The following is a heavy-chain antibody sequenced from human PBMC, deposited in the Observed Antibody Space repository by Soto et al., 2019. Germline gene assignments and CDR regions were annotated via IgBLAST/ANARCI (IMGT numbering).Heavy chain of an antibody. CDR3: AKGPVTFDY. CDR1: GFTFSSYS. Sequence: PGGSLRLSCAASGFTFSSYSMSWVRQAPGKGLEWVSAISGGGGSIYYADSVKGRFTISRDNSKNTLYLQMNSLRAEDTAVYYWAKGPVTFDYWGQGTLVTVSS. D-gene: IGHD2-21*02. J-gene: IGHJ4*02. V-gene: IGHV3-23*01. CDR2: ISGGGGSI.